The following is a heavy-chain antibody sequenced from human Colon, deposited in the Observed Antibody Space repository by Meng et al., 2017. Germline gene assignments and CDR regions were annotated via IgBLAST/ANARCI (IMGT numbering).Heavy chain of an antibody. CDR1: GGSINSADYY. V-gene: IGHV4-30-4*01. CDR3: ARNPVIPDARTFDF. J-gene: IGHJ4*02. CDR2: IHSSGNT. D-gene: IGHD2-2*01. Sequence: QLQESCPGVVNPSQTLSLTCPISGGSINSADYYWNWIRQSPGKGLEWLGYIHSSGNTYYTPSLKSRLTMSLDTSKNQFSLRLTSVTAADTAVYYCARNPVIPDARTFDFWGQGALVTVSS.